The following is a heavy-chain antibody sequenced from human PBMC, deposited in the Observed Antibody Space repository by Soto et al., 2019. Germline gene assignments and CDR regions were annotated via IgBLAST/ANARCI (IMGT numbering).Heavy chain of an antibody. J-gene: IGHJ6*02. D-gene: IGHD2-15*01. V-gene: IGHV3-30*18. CDR1: GFTFRSYG. CDR3: GKDTLDCSGGDRPLYYYYGMDV. Sequence: PGGSLRLSCGASGFTFRSYGMHWVRQAPGKGLEWLAVISNDGTNKYLADSVKGRLTLSRDNSRNTLSLEINNLRPEDAGVYYCGKDTLDCSGGDRPLYYYYGMDVWGQGTPLTVSS. CDR2: ISNDGTNK.